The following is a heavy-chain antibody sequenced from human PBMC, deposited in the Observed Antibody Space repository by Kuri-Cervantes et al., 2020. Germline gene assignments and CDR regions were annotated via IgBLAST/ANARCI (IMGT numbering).Heavy chain of an antibody. CDR3: ARAPDWSSSSWFDSAAYYFDY. J-gene: IGHJ4*02. D-gene: IGHD6-13*01. V-gene: IGHV1-8*01. CDR2: MNPNSGNT. CDR1: GYTFTSYD. Sequence: ASVKVSCKASGYTFTSYDINWVRQATGQGLEWMGWMNPNSGNTGYAQKFQGRAAMTRNTSISTAYMDLSSLRSEDTAVYYCARAPDWSSSSWFDSAAYYFDYWGQGTLVTVSS.